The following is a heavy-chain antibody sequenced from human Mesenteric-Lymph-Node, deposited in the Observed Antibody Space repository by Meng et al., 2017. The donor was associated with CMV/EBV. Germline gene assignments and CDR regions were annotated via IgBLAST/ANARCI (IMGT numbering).Heavy chain of an antibody. D-gene: IGHD7-27*01. J-gene: IGHJ4*02. CDR1: GFSLTRSGVR. Sequence: LACTFSGFSLTRSGVRVGRIRRPPGKAQVWLALSFSDDDQRYSPTLTITLTITKDTSNNQVVLIMTNMDPVDTATYYCARNWAYFDYWGQGTLVTVSS. CDR3: ARNWAYFDY. CDR2: SFSDDDQ. V-gene: IGHV2-5*02.